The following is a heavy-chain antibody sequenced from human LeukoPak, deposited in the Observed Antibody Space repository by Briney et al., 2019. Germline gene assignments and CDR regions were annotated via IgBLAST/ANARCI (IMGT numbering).Heavy chain of an antibody. CDR1: GYNFVGYY. D-gene: IGHD5-12*01. CDR3: AREYSASEH. CDR2: IDPYTGNT. J-gene: IGHJ1*01. V-gene: IGHV1-2*02. Sequence: GASVKVSCKASGYNFVGYYLHWVRQAPGQGLEWMAWIDPYTGNTHYAQKFQGRITVTRDTSLSKTYMELNWLTSDDTALYYCAREYSASEHWGQGTLVTVSS.